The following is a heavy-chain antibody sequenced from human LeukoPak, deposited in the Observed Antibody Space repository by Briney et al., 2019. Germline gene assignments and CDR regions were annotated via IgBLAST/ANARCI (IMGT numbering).Heavy chain of an antibody. Sequence: KTSETLSLTCTVSGGSISSGSYYWSWIRQPAGKGLEWIGRIYTSGSTNYNPSLKSRVTTSVDTSKNQFSLKLSSVTAADTAVYYCARGLSDFWSGYPSYYYMDVWGKGTTVTVSS. CDR3: ARGLSDFWSGYPSYYYMDV. J-gene: IGHJ6*03. V-gene: IGHV4-61*02. CDR1: GGSISSGSYY. D-gene: IGHD3-3*01. CDR2: IYTSGST.